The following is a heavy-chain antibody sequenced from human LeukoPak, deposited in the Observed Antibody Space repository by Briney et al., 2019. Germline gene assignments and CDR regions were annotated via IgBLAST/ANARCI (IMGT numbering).Heavy chain of an antibody. CDR1: GFTFSTYA. CDR2: ISSSSSYI. D-gene: IGHD5/OR15-5a*01. CDR3: ARDPSTKGFDY. Sequence: GGSLRLSCAASGFTFSTYALSWVRQAPGKGLEWVSSISSSSSYIYYADSVKGRFTISRDNAKNSLYLQMNSLRAEDTAVYYCARDPSTKGFDYWGQGTLVTVSS. J-gene: IGHJ4*02. V-gene: IGHV3-21*01.